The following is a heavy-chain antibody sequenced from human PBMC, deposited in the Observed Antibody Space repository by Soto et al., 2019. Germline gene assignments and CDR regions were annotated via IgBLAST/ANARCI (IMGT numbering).Heavy chain of an antibody. CDR3: ARRSGSSPFDY. J-gene: IGHJ4*02. Sequence: SETLSLPCAVYGGSFSGYYCSWIRQPPGKGLQWIGEINHSGSTNYNPSLKSRVTISVDTSKNQFSLKLSSVTAADTAVYYCARRSGSSPFDYSGQRTLLTVSS. CDR1: GGSFSGYY. V-gene: IGHV4-34*01. D-gene: IGHD6-13*01. CDR2: INHSGST.